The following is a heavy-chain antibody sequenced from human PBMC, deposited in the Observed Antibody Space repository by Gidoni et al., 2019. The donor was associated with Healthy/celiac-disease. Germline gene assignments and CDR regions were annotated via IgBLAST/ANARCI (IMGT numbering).Heavy chain of an antibody. CDR2: IGGSGGST. CDR3: AKDGAMVTFDY. CDR1: AFTFSRYA. D-gene: IGHD5-18*01. J-gene: IGHJ4*02. Sequence: EVQLLESGGGLVQPGGSLRISCAASAFTFSRYAMSWVRQAPGRGLGGVSAIGGSGGSTYYADSVKGRFTISRDNSKNTLYLQMNSLRAEDTAVYYCAKDGAMVTFDYWGQGTLVTVSS. V-gene: IGHV3-23*01.